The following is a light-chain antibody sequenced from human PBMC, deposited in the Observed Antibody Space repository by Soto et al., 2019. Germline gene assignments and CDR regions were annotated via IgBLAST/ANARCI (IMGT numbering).Light chain of an antibody. Sequence: EIVLTQSPGTLSLSPGERATLSCRASQSVNSNYLAWYQQKPGQGPRILMYGSSSRATGIPDRFIGSGSGTDFTLTISRLEPEDFAVYYCQQYDNSPRTLGQGTKVEIK. CDR1: QSVNSNY. V-gene: IGKV3-20*01. J-gene: IGKJ1*01. CDR3: QQYDNSPRT. CDR2: GSS.